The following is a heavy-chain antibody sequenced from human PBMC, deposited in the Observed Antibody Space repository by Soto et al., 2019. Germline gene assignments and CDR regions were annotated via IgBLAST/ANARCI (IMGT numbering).Heavy chain of an antibody. CDR2: ISYDGSNK. J-gene: IGHJ6*02. CDR3: AKTSYCLYYYYYYGMDV. D-gene: IGHD2-2*01. CDR1: GFTFSSYG. Sequence: GGSLRLSCAASGFTFSSYGMHWVRPAPGKGLEWVAGISYDGSNKYYADSVKGRFTISRDNSKNTLYLQMNSLRAEDTAVYYCAKTSYCLYYYYYYGMDVWGQGTTVTVSS. V-gene: IGHV3-30*18.